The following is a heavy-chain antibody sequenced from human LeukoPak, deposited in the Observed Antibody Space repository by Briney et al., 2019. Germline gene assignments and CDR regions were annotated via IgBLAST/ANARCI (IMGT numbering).Heavy chain of an antibody. CDR3: ARGVQWLVPFDY. D-gene: IGHD6-19*01. V-gene: IGHV4-34*01. J-gene: IGHJ4*02. CDR2: INHSGST. Sequence: SETLSLTCAVYGGSFSGYYWSWIRQPPGKGLEWIGEINHSGSTNYNPSLKSRVTISVDTSKNQSSLKLSSVTAADTAVYYCARGVQWLVPFDYWGQGTLVTVSS. CDR1: GGSFSGYY.